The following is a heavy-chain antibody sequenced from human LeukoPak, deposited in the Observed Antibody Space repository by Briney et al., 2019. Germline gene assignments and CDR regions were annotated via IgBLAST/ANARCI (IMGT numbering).Heavy chain of an antibody. J-gene: IGHJ6*04. D-gene: IGHD6-19*01. CDR1: GGSFSSHY. CDR3: TRGLRQGSAWSWGPKEKSYQYMDV. Sequence: SETLSLTCGVSGGSFSSHYWTWIRQPPGKGLEWIGEINPRGSTNYNPSLESRVTVSADTSRNQLSLSLTSVTAADSAVYFCTRGLRQGSAWSWGPKEKSYQYMDVWGTGTTVIVSS. CDR2: INPRGST. V-gene: IGHV4-34*01.